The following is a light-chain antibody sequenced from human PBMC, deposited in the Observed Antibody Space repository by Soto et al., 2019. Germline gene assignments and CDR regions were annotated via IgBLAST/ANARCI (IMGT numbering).Light chain of an antibody. Sequence: EIVMTQSPATLSVSPGDRATLSCRASQSVSSDFAWYQQKPGQAPRLLIYGASTRATGIPARFSGSGSGTEFTLTISSLQSEDFAVYYLQQNNNWPPWTFGQGTKVEIK. CDR2: GAS. J-gene: IGKJ1*01. V-gene: IGKV3-15*01. CDR1: QSVSSD. CDR3: QQNNNWPPWT.